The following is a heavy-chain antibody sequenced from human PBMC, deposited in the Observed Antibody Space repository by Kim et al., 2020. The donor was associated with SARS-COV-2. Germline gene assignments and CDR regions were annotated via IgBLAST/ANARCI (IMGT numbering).Heavy chain of an antibody. CDR1: GGSFSGYY. CDR3: ARGQMVTVTLSLGCYSRGATWFDP. J-gene: IGHJ5*02. CDR2: INHSGSS. D-gene: IGHD4-17*01. Sequence: SETLSLTCAVYGGSFSGYYWSWIRQPPGKGLEWIGEINHSGSSNYNPSLKSRVTISVDTSKNQFSLKLTSVTAADTAVYYCARGQMVTVTLSLGCYSRGATWFDPWGQGLLVTVFS. V-gene: IGHV4-34*01.